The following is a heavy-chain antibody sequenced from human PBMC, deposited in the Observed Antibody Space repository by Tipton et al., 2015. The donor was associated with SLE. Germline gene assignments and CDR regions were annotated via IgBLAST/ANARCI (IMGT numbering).Heavy chain of an antibody. CDR1: GWSFSGYY. V-gene: IGHV4-34*01. CDR3: ASRKQLWLRPYYYYYYMDV. Sequence: TLSLTCAVYGWSFSGYYWSWIRQPPGKGLEWIGEINHSGSTNYNPSLKSRVTISVDTSKNQFSLKLSSVTAADTAVYYCASRKQLWLRPYYYYYYMDVWGKGTTVTVSS. J-gene: IGHJ6*03. CDR2: INHSGST. D-gene: IGHD5-18*01.